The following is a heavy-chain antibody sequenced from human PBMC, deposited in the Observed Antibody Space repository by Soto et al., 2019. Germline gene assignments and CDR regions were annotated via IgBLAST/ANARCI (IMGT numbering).Heavy chain of an antibody. D-gene: IGHD6-19*01. CDR3: ARELAVAGDYFDY. CDR1: GYTFTSYY. CDR2: INPSGGST. J-gene: IGHJ4*02. Sequence: ASVKVSCKASGYTFTSYYMHWVRQAPGQGLEWMGIINPSGGSTSYAQKFQGRVTMTRDTSTSTVYIEMSSLRSEDTAVYYCARELAVAGDYFDYWGQGTLVTVSS. V-gene: IGHV1-46*01.